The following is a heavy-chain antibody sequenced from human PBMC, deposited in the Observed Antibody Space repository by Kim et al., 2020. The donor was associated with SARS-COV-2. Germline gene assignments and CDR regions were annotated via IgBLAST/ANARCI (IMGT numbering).Heavy chain of an antibody. Sequence: SVKVSCKASGGTFSSYAISWVRQAPGQGLEWMGGIIPIFGTANYAQKFQGRVTITADESTSTAYMELSSLRSEDTAVYYCASNSVGLTYYFDYWGQGTLVTVSS. D-gene: IGHD1-26*01. CDR3: ASNSVGLTYYFDY. CDR2: IIPIFGTA. V-gene: IGHV1-69*13. J-gene: IGHJ4*02. CDR1: GGTFSSYA.